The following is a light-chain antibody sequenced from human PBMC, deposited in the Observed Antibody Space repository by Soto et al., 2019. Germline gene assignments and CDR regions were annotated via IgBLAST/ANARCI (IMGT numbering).Light chain of an antibody. J-gene: IGKJ3*01. Sequence: EIVLTQSPATLSWSPGERATLSCRASQSVSSYLAWYQQKPGQAPRLLIYDASNRATGIPARFSGSGSGTDFTLTISSLEPEDFAVYYCQQRSNWPSFGPGTKVDIK. CDR1: QSVSSY. CDR2: DAS. V-gene: IGKV3-11*01. CDR3: QQRSNWPS.